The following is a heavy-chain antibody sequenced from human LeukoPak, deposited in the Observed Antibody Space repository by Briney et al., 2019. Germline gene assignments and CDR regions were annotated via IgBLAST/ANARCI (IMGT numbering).Heavy chain of an antibody. CDR1: GFTFSSYA. J-gene: IGHJ4*02. Sequence: GGSLRLSCAASGFTFSSYAMHWVRQAPGKGLEWVAVISYDGSNKYYADSVKGRFTISRDNSKNTLYLQMNSLRAEDTAVYYCARALAWDYGDLGTGAFDYWGQGTLVTVSS. D-gene: IGHD4-17*01. CDR3: ARALAWDYGDLGTGAFDY. CDR2: ISYDGSNK. V-gene: IGHV3-30-3*01.